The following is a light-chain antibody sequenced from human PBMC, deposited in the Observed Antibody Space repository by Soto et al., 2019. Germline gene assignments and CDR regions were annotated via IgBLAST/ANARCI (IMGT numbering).Light chain of an antibody. J-gene: IGKJ4*01. CDR1: QGISSY. Sequence: IQLAQSPSSLSASIGDRVTITCRASQGISSYLGWCQQKPGKAPNLLIYDASTLHSGVPSRFSGGGSGTDFTLTISSLHPEDFATYYCQQVNVYPSTFGGGTKVDIK. CDR3: QQVNVYPST. V-gene: IGKV1-9*01. CDR2: DAS.